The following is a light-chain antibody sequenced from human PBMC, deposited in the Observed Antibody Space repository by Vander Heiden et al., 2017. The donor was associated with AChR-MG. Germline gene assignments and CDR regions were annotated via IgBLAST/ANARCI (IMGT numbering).Light chain of an antibody. CDR2: GAS. Sequence: EIVMTQSPATLSVSPGVRATLPCRASQSVSSNLAWYQQKPGQAPRLLIYGASTRATGIPARFSGSGSGTEFTLTISSLQSEDFAVYYCQQYNNWPPMYTFGQGTKLEIK. CDR1: QSVSSN. V-gene: IGKV3-15*01. CDR3: QQYNNWPPMYT. J-gene: IGKJ2*01.